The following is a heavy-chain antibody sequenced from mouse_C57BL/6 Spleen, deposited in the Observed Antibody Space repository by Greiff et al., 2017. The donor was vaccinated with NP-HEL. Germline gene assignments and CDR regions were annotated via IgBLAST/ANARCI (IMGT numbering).Heavy chain of an antibody. Sequence: EVKLVESGGGLVQPGGSLNISCAASGFTFSDYGMAWVRQAPRKGPEWVAFISNLAYSIYYADTVTGRFTISRENAKNTLYLEMSSLRSEDTAMYYCAKRSNYYAMDYWGQGTSVTVSS. CDR2: ISNLAYSI. V-gene: IGHV5-15*01. J-gene: IGHJ4*01. D-gene: IGHD2-5*01. CDR3: AKRSNYYAMDY. CDR1: GFTFSDYG.